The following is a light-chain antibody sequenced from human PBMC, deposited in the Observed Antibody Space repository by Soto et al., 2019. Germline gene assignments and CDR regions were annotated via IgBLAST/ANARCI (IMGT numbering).Light chain of an antibody. CDR1: SSDIGGYDY. CDR2: DVN. J-gene: IGLJ2*01. CDR3: TSYASGSSHVV. Sequence: QSALTQPASVSGSPGQSITLSCTGTSSDIGGYDYVSWYQRHPGKAPKLIIYDVNNRPSGVSNRFSGSKSGKTASLTISGLXXXXXXDYYCTSYASGSSHVVFGGGTKL. V-gene: IGLV2-14*01.